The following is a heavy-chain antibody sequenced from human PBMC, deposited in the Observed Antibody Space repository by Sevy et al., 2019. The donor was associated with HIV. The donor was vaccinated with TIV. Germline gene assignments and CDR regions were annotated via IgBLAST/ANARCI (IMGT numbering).Heavy chain of an antibody. CDR3: ARTLETTRYFDF. Sequence: ASVKVSCKASHYTFTNYAISWVRQAPGQGLEWMGWISIHNGNTKYAQKSQGRVTMTTDASTGTAYMELRSLRSDDTAAYYCARTLETTRYFDFWGQGTLVTVSS. CDR1: HYTFTNYA. V-gene: IGHV1-18*01. CDR2: ISIHNGNT. J-gene: IGHJ4*02. D-gene: IGHD1-7*01.